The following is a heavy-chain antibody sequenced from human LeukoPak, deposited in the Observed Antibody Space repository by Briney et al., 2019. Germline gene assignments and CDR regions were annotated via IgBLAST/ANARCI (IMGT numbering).Heavy chain of an antibody. CDR1: GGSINSGGYY. D-gene: IGHD2/OR15-2a*01. Sequence: SETLSLTCTVSGGSINSGGYYWRWLRQHPGKGLEWIVDTYYSGSTSYNPSLKSRLTISVDTSKNQFSLKLSSVTAADTAVYYCARDQRGFGNLWFDLWGQGTLVTVSS. CDR3: ARDQRGFGNLWFDL. CDR2: TYYSGST. J-gene: IGHJ5*02. V-gene: IGHV4-31*03.